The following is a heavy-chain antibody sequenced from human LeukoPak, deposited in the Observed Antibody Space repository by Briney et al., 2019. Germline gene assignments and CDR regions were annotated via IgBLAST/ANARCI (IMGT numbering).Heavy chain of an antibody. CDR1: GFTFSSYG. CDR2: ISYDGSNK. D-gene: IGHD4-17*01. V-gene: IGHV3-30*18. CDR3: AKGYGTLDY. Sequence: GGSLRLSCAASGFTFSSYGMHWVRQAPGKGLEWVAVISYDGSNKYYADSVKGRFTISRDNSKNTLYLQMNSLRAEDTAVYYCAKGYGTLDYWGQGTLVTVSS. J-gene: IGHJ4*02.